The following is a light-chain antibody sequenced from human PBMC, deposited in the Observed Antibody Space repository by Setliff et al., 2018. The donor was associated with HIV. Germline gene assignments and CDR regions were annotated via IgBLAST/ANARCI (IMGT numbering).Light chain of an antibody. CDR1: SSDVGGYKY. CDR2: DVS. Sequence: QSALTQPRSVSGSPGQSVTISCTGTSSDVGGYKYVSWYQHHPGKAPKLIIYDVSKRPSGVPDHFSGSRSGNTASLTISGLQAEDEADYYCCSYAGSYTYVFGTGTKVT. CDR3: CSYAGSYTYV. V-gene: IGLV2-11*01. J-gene: IGLJ1*01.